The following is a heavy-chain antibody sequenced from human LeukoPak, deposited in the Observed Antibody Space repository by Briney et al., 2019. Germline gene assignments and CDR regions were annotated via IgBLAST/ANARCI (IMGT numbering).Heavy chain of an antibody. Sequence: GGSLRLSCVASGFTFARFAVIWLRQAPGRRLEWVSAITGGGAPRYADSVKGRFTISRDNSKNTLYLQMNSLRAEDSAQYFCARDPNGDYLGAFEFCGQGTVVTVSS. CDR3: ARDPNGDYLGAFEF. CDR2: ITGGGAP. V-gene: IGHV3-23*01. D-gene: IGHD4-17*01. J-gene: IGHJ3*01. CDR1: GFTFARFA.